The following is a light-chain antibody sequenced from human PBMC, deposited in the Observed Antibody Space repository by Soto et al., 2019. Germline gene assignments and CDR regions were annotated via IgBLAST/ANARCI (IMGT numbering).Light chain of an antibody. Sequence: QSALTQPASVSGSPGQSITISCTGTSSDVGGYNYVSWYQQHPGKAPKLMIYDVSNRPSGVSNRFSGSKSGNTASLTISGLKAEDGAEYYCSSYTSSSTYVFGPGTKLTVL. CDR3: SSYTSSSTYV. CDR1: SSDVGGYNY. V-gene: IGLV2-14*01. CDR2: DVS. J-gene: IGLJ1*01.